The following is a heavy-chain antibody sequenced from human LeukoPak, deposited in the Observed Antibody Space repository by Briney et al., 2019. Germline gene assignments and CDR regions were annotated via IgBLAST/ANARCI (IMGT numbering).Heavy chain of an antibody. Sequence: SQTLSLTCTVSGGSLSSGSYYWSWIRQPAGKGLEWIGRIYTSGSTNYNPSLKSRVTISVDTSKNQFSLKLSSVTAADTAVYYCAITYYDFWSGYYSNDYFDYWGQGTLVTVSS. CDR3: AITYYDFWSGYYSNDYFDY. CDR1: GGSLSSGSYY. D-gene: IGHD3-3*01. J-gene: IGHJ4*02. V-gene: IGHV4-61*02. CDR2: IYTSGST.